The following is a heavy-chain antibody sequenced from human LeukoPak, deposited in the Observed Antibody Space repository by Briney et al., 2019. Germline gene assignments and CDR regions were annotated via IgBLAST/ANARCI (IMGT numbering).Heavy chain of an antibody. D-gene: IGHD2-2*02. V-gene: IGHV4-34*01. CDR1: GGSFSGYY. Sequence: SETLSLTCAVYGGSFSGYYWSWLRQPPGKGLEWIGEVNHSGSTNYNPSLKSRVTISVDTSKNQFSLKLSSVTAADTAVYYCARQYCSSTSCYNTDPWGQGTLVTVSS. J-gene: IGHJ5*02. CDR3: ARQYCSSTSCYNTDP. CDR2: VNHSGST.